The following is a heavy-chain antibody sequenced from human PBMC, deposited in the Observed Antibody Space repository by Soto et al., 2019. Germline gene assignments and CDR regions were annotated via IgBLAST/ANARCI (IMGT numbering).Heavy chain of an antibody. Sequence: QVKLVESGGGVVQPGRSLRVSCAASGFTFSSYGMHWVRQAPGKGLEWVAVISYDGSDKYYADSVRGRFTISRDNSKNTLYLQMNSLRAEDTALYYCAKSEARIAVAGTSVDDWGQGTLVTVSS. V-gene: IGHV3-30*18. CDR3: AKSEARIAVAGTSVDD. CDR1: GFTFSSYG. D-gene: IGHD6-19*01. CDR2: ISYDGSDK. J-gene: IGHJ4*02.